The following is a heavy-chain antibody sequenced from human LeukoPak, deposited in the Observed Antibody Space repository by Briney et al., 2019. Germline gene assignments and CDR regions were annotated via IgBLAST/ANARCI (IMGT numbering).Heavy chain of an antibody. Sequence: GGSLRLSCAASGFTFRTYGMHWVRQAPGKGLEWVAFIWYGGDNKYYADSVKGRFTISRDNAKNSLYLQMNSLRAEDTAVYYCARDFCSGGSCSDYWGQGTLVTVSS. V-gene: IGHV3-33*01. CDR1: GFTFRTYG. J-gene: IGHJ4*02. CDR2: IWYGGDNK. CDR3: ARDFCSGGSCSDY. D-gene: IGHD2-15*01.